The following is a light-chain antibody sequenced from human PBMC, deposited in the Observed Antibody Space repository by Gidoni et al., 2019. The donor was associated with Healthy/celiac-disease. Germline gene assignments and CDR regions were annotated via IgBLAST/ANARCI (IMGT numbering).Light chain of an antibody. CDR1: QSVSSN. Sequence: EIVMTQSPATLSVSQGERATLSCRASQSVSSNLAWYQQKPGQAPRLLIYGASTRATGIPARFSGSGSGTEFTLTISSLQSEDFAVYYCQQYNNWPPYTFXQXTKLEIK. CDR3: QQYNNWPPYT. CDR2: GAS. J-gene: IGKJ2*01. V-gene: IGKV3-15*01.